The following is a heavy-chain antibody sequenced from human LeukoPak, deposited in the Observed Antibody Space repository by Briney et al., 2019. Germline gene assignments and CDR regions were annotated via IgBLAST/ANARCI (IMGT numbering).Heavy chain of an antibody. CDR2: ISSSSSYI. J-gene: IGHJ4*02. V-gene: IGHV3-21*01. D-gene: IGHD6-6*01. CDR3: ARVVGGTGGQLVENFDY. Sequence: PGGSLRLSCAASGFTFSNYSMNWVRQAPGKGLEWVSSISSSSSYIYYADSVKGRFTISRDNAKNSLYLQMNSLRAEDTAVYYCARVVGGTGGQLVENFDYWGQGTLVTVSS. CDR1: GFTFSNYS.